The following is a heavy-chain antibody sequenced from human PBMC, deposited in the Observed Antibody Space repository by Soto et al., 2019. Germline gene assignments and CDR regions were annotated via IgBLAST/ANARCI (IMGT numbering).Heavy chain of an antibody. CDR1: GGSISTSNW. D-gene: IGHD1-1*01. CDR2: VYHSGST. CDR3: ARTSTSATRFDY. V-gene: IGHV4-4*02. Sequence: QVQLQESGPGLVKPSGTLSLTCAVSGGSISTSNWWSWVRQPPGKGLEWIGEVYHSGSTNYNPSFKSRVAMSGDKSMNQFSLKLNSVTAADTALSYCARTSTSATRFDYWGQGSLVTVSS. J-gene: IGHJ4*02.